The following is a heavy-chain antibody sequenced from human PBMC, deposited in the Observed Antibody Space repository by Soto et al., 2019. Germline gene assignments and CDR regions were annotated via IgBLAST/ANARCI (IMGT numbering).Heavy chain of an antibody. Sequence: SETLSLTCTVSGASISTYYWSWIRQPPGKELEWIAYIDSSGSIKYNPSLKSRVTISVDTSKNQISLKLSSVTAADTAVYYCARDRIAADGTEVAFDFWGQGTMVTVSS. J-gene: IGHJ3*01. CDR2: IDSSGSI. V-gene: IGHV4-59*01. D-gene: IGHD6-13*01. CDR1: GASISTYY. CDR3: ARDRIAADGTEVAFDF.